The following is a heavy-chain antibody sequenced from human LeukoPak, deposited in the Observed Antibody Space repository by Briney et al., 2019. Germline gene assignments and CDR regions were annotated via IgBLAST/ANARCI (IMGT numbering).Heavy chain of an antibody. CDR2: IYTSGST. V-gene: IGHV4-61*02. D-gene: IGHD3-10*01. Sequence: SQTLSLTCPVSGGSISSGSYYWSWIRQPAGKGLEWIGRIYTSGSTNYNPSLKSRVTISVDTSKNQFSLKLSSVTAADTAVYYCARGSRGAMETWGQGTLVTVSS. J-gene: IGHJ5*02. CDR3: ARGSRGAMET. CDR1: GGSISSGSYY.